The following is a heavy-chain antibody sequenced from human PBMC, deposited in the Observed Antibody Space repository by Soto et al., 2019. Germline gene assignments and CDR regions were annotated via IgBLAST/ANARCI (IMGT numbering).Heavy chain of an antibody. V-gene: IGHV3-21*01. Sequence: WGFLRLSCAASGCMFSDYSMTWVRQSPGKGLEWLASITDDSSHIDYADSVRGRFTVSRDNARKSVYLQMDSLGAEDTAIYYCATPYYYNHWGPGTLVTVSS. CDR2: ITDDSSHI. D-gene: IGHD3-22*01. CDR1: GCMFSDYS. CDR3: ATPYYYNH. J-gene: IGHJ5*02.